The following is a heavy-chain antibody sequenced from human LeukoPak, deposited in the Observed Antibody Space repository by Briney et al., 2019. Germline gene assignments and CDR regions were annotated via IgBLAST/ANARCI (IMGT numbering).Heavy chain of an antibody. CDR2: INHSGST. CDR1: GGSFSGYY. J-gene: IGHJ6*02. V-gene: IGHV4-34*01. Sequence: SETLSLTCAVYGGSFSGYYWSWIRQPPGKGLEWIGEINHSGSTNYNPSLKSRVTISVDTSKNQFSLTLSSVTAADTAVYYCARLKIAAAGPREYYYYGMDVWGQGTTVTVSS. CDR3: ARLKIAAAGPREYYYYGMDV. D-gene: IGHD6-13*01.